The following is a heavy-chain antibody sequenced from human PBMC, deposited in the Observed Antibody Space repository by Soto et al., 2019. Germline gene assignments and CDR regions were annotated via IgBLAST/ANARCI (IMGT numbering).Heavy chain of an antibody. CDR3: ATYLGGRFLEWLLFFGAFDI. V-gene: IGHV1-24*01. CDR2: FDPEDGET. Sequence: ASVKVSCKVSGYTLTELSMHWVRQAPGKGLEWMGGFDPEDGETIYAQKFQGRVTMTEDTSTDTAYMELSSLRSEDTAVYYCATYLGGRFLEWLLFFGAFDIWGQGTMVTVSS. J-gene: IGHJ3*02. D-gene: IGHD3-3*01. CDR1: GYTLTELS.